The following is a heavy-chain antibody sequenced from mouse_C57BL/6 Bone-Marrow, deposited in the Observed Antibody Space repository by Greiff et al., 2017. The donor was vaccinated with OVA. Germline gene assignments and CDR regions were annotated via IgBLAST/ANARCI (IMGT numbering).Heavy chain of an antibody. CDR3: AREGIYYDFSWFAY. Sequence: QVQLQQPGAELVMPGASVKLSCKASGYTFTSYWMRWVKQRPGQGLEWIGEIDPSDSYTNYNQKFKGKSTLTVDKSSSTAYMQLSSLTSEDSAVYYCAREGIYYDFSWFAYWGQGTLVTVSA. J-gene: IGHJ3*01. CDR2: IDPSDSYT. D-gene: IGHD2-4*01. V-gene: IGHV1-69*01. CDR1: GYTFTSYW.